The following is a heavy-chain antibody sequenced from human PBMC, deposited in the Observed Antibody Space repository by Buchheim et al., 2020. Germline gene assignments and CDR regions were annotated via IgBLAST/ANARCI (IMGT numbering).Heavy chain of an antibody. J-gene: IGHJ6*02. CDR3: ARGVATGYYYYYYGMDV. Sequence: QVQLVESGGGVVQPGRSLRLSCAASGFTFSSYGMHWVRQAPGKGLEWVAVIWYDGSNKYYADSVKGRFTISRDNSKNTLYLQMYGLTAEDTAVYYCARGVATGYYYYYYGMDVWGQGTT. D-gene: IGHD1-1*01. CDR2: IWYDGSNK. V-gene: IGHV3-33*01. CDR1: GFTFSSYG.